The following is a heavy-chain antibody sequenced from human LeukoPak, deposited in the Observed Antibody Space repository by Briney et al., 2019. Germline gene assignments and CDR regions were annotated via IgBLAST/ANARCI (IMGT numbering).Heavy chain of an antibody. CDR1: GGSVSGYY. D-gene: IGHD3-22*01. Sequence: SETLSLTCVVSGGSVSGYYWGWIRQPPGKGLEWIGSIYHSGSTYYNPSLKSRVIISVDTSKNQFSLKLSSVTAADTAVYYCAKHYYDTSGYYSRISGFDPWGQGTLVTVSS. J-gene: IGHJ5*02. CDR2: IYHSGST. CDR3: AKHYYDTSGYYSRISGFDP. V-gene: IGHV4-39*01.